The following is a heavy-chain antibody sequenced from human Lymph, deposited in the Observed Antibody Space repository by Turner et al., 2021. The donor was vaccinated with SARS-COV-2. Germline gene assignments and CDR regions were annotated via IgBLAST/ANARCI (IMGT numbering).Heavy chain of an antibody. CDR2: INHSGST. D-gene: IGHD5-18*01. Sequence: VQLQQWGAGLLQPSETLSLTCAVSGGSFSGYYWSWIRQPPGKGLEWIGEINHSGSTNYNPSLKSRVTISVDTSKNQFSLKLSSVTAADTAVYYCARGGVDTAMVRYYYYGMDVWGQGTTVTVSS. CDR1: GGSFSGYY. J-gene: IGHJ6*02. V-gene: IGHV4-34*01. CDR3: ARGGVDTAMVRYYYYGMDV.